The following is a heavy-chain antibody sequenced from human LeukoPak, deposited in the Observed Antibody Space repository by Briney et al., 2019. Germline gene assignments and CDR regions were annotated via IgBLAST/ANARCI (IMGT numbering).Heavy chain of an antibody. J-gene: IGHJ5*02. CDR1: GFTFSSYA. D-gene: IGHD6-19*01. CDR3: AKAGSGWYGDSPSES. V-gene: IGHV3-23*01. CDR2: ISGSGGST. Sequence: PGGSLRLSCAASGFTFSSYAMSWVRQAPGKGLEWVSAISGSGGSTYYADSVQGRFTISRDNSKNTLYLQINGLRAEDTAVYYCAKAGSGWYGDSPSESWGQGILVTVSS.